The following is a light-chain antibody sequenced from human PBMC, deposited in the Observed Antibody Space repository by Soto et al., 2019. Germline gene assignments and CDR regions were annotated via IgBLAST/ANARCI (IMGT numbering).Light chain of an antibody. CDR1: STDPATYDL. V-gene: IGLV2-23*02. CDR2: EVA. CDR3: CSRL. J-gene: IGLJ2*01. Sequence: QSALTQPASVSVSPGQSITISCTGTSTDPATYDLVSWYQQHPGKAPQLIIYEVAKRPSGVSARFSGPQSGDTASLTISGLQAADEAYYYCCSRLFGGGTKLTVL.